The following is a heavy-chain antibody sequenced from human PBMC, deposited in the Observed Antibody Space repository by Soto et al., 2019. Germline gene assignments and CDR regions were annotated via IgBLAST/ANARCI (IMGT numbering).Heavy chain of an antibody. CDR1: GASISGFY. CDR3: VRDRTKTLRDRFDP. Sequence: PSETLSLTCTVSGASISGFYWSWIRKSAGKGLEWIGRIYATGTTDYNPSLKSRVMMSVDTSKKQFSLKLRSVTAEDTAVYYCVRDRTKTLRDRFDPWGQGISVTVSS. D-gene: IGHD1-1*01. J-gene: IGHJ5*02. CDR2: IYATGTT. V-gene: IGHV4-4*07.